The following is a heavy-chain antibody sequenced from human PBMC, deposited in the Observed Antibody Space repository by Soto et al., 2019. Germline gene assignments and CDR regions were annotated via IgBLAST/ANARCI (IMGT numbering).Heavy chain of an antibody. CDR2: IIPILGIA. D-gene: IGHD2-2*01. J-gene: IGHJ3*02. V-gene: IGHV1-69*08. Sequence: QVQLVQSGAEVKKPGSSVKVSCKASGGTFSSYTISWVRQAPGQGLEWMGRIIPILGIANYAQKFQGRVTITADKSTSTAYMELSSLRSEDTAVYYCAREWGPLGDIVVVPAAMDHDAFDIWGQGTMVTVSS. CDR3: AREWGPLGDIVVVPAAMDHDAFDI. CDR1: GGTFSSYT.